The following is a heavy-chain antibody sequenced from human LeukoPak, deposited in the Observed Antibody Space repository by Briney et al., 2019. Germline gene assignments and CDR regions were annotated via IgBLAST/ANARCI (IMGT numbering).Heavy chain of an antibody. CDR2: ISWNSGSV. V-gene: IGHV3-9*01. CDR1: GFTFDDYA. J-gene: IGHJ4*02. CDR3: VSGSGWYMDY. D-gene: IGHD6-19*01. Sequence: GGSLRLSCAASGFTFDDYAMHWVRQAPGKGLEWVSSISWNSGSVGYADSVKGRFTISRDNAKNSLYLQMNSLRAEDTAVYYCVSGSGWYMDYWGQGTLVTVSS.